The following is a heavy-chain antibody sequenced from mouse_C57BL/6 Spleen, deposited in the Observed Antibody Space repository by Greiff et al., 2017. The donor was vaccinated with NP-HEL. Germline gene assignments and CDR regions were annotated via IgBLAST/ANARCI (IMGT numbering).Heavy chain of an antibody. J-gene: IGHJ3*01. CDR1: GYTFTSYW. CDR3: ARLGYSPWFAY. V-gene: IGHV1-55*01. CDR2: IYPGSGST. Sequence: QVHVKQPGAELVKPGASVKMSCKASGYTFTSYWITWVKQRPGQGLEWIGDIYPGSGSTNYNEKFKSKATLTVDTSSSTAYMQLSSLTSEDSAVYYCARLGYSPWFAYWGQGTLVTVSA. D-gene: IGHD2-12*01.